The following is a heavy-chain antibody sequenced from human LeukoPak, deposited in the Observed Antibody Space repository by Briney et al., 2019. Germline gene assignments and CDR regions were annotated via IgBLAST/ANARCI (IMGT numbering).Heavy chain of an antibody. CDR2: INQDGNDK. CDR3: ARDRGFSTFDY. Sequence: GSLRLSCVASGFTFSSFWMSWVRQAPGKGLEWVANINQDGNDKNYVDSVKGRFTISRDNAKNSLFLQMNSLRAEDTAVYYCARDRGFSTFDYWGQGTLVTVSS. CDR1: GFTFSSFW. D-gene: IGHD3-22*01. J-gene: IGHJ4*02. V-gene: IGHV3-7*01.